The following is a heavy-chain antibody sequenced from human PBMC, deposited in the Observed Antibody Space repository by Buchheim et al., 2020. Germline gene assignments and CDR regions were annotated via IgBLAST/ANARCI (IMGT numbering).Heavy chain of an antibody. V-gene: IGHV3-23*01. D-gene: IGHD2-2*01. CDR1: GFTFSSYA. CDR3: AKATDYCSSSISCPGDY. Sequence: EVQLLESGGGLVQPGGSLRLSCAASGFTFSSYAMSWVRQAPGKGLEWVSAISGGGGSTYYTDSVKGRFPISRDNSKNTLYLQMNSLRAEDTAVYYCAKATDYCSSSISCPGDYWGQGT. CDR2: ISGGGGST. J-gene: IGHJ4*02.